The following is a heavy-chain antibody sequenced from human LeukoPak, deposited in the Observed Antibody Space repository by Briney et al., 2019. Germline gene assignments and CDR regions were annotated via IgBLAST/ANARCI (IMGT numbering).Heavy chain of an antibody. V-gene: IGHV3-30*02. D-gene: IGHD6-19*01. Sequence: AGGSLRLSCAASGFTFSTSGMHWVRQAPGKGLEWVAFIRFDGSYTYQTDTAKGRFTISRDNSQNVLFLQMNSLRLEDTALYYCAKSVTGITWFDPWGQGTLVTVSS. CDR3: AKSVTGITWFDP. CDR1: GFTFSTSG. CDR2: IRFDGSYT. J-gene: IGHJ5*02.